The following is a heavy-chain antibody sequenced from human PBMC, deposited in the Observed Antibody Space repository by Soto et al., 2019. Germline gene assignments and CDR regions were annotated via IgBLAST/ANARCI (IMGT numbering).Heavy chain of an antibody. J-gene: IGHJ5*02. Sequence: GGSLRLSCAASGFTFSSYSMNWVRQAPGKGLEWVSYISSSSSTICYADSVKGRFTISRDNAKNSLYLQMNSLRDEDTAVYYCARELYSSSSNWFDPWGQGTLVTVSS. V-gene: IGHV3-48*02. D-gene: IGHD6-6*01. CDR2: ISSSSSTI. CDR1: GFTFSSYS. CDR3: ARELYSSSSNWFDP.